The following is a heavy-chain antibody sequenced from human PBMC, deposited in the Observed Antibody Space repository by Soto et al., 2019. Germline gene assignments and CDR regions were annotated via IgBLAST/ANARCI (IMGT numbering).Heavy chain of an antibody. J-gene: IGHJ3*02. CDR2: IYSGGST. CDR1: GFTVSSNY. V-gene: IGHV3-53*01. Sequence: EVQLVESGGGLIQPGGSLRLSCAASGFTVSSNYMSWVRQAPGKGLEWVSVIYSGGSTYYADSVKGRFTISRDNSKNTLYLQKNGRRAEGPAGYNFGRDQVLPAAFVIWGQGTMVTVSS. CDR3: GRDQVLPAAFVI.